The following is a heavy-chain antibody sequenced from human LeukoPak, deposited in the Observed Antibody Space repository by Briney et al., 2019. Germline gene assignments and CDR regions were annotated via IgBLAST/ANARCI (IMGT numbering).Heavy chain of an antibody. J-gene: IGHJ4*02. Sequence: GRSLRLSCAASGFTFSSYGMHWVRQAPGKGLEWVAVISYDGSNKYYADSVKGRFTISRDNSKNTLYLQMNSLRAEDTAVYYCAKDLGQGDYATLSYWGQGTLVTVSS. CDR2: ISYDGSNK. CDR1: GFTFSSYG. V-gene: IGHV3-30*18. CDR3: AKDLGQGDYATLSY. D-gene: IGHD4-17*01.